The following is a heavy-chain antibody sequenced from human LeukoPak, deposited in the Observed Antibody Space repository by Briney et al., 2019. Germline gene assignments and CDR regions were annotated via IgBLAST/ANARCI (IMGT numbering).Heavy chain of an antibody. CDR2: INPNSGGT. CDR1: GYTFTGYY. J-gene: IGHJ4*02. CDR3: ARGGDEYYYDSSGYYCLHDH. D-gene: IGHD3-22*01. V-gene: IGHV1-2*06. Sequence: ASVKVSCKASGYTFTGYYMQWVRQAPGQGLEWMGRINPNSGGTNYAQKFQGRVTMTRDTSISTAYMELSRLRSDDTAVYYCARGGDEYYYDSSGYYCLHDHWGQGTLVTVSS.